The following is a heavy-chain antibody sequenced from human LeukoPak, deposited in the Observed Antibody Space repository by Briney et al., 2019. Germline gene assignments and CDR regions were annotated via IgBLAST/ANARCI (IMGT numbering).Heavy chain of an antibody. D-gene: IGHD4-17*01. V-gene: IGHV3-33*01. Sequence: TGGSLRLSCAASGFTFSSYGMHWVRQAPGKGLEWVADIWYDGSNKYYADSVKGRFTISRDNSKNTLYLQMNCLRAEDTAVYYCAREVKSGLDYGHYDRYFDYWGQGTLVSVSS. J-gene: IGHJ4*02. CDR2: IWYDGSNK. CDR1: GFTFSSYG. CDR3: AREVKSGLDYGHYDRYFDY.